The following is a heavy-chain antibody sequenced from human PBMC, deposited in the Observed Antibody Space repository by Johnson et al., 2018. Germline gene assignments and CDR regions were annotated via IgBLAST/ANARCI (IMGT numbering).Heavy chain of an antibody. J-gene: IGHJ6*03. CDR3: AKNYYYMDV. CDR1: GFTFSSYG. CDR2: ISNDGNIK. V-gene: IGHV3-30*18. Sequence: QVQLVESGGGVVQPGKSLRLSCAASGFTFSSYGMQWVRQAPGKGLEWGPVISNDGNIKYYADSVKGRFTISRDNSKNTLYLQMTSLGAEDTGVYYCAKNYYYMDVWGTGTTVTVSS.